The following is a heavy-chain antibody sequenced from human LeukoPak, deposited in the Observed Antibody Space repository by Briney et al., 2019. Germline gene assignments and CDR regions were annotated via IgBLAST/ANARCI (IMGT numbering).Heavy chain of an antibody. CDR1: GGSISSYY. CDR2: IYYSGST. J-gene: IGHJ5*02. Sequence: PAETLSLTCAVSGGSISSYYWNWIRQAPGKGLEWIGYIYYSGSTNENPSLKSRVTISVDTYKNQFSLKLSSVTAADTAVYYCARDRLEGGDWNYLSWFDPWGQGTLVTVSS. CDR3: ARDRLEGGDWNYLSWFDP. D-gene: IGHD1-7*01. V-gene: IGHV4-59*12.